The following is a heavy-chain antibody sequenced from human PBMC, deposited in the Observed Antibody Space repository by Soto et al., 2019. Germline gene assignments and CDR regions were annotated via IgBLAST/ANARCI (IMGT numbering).Heavy chain of an antibody. V-gene: IGHV3-48*02. D-gene: IGHD3-10*01. CDR1: GFTFSLYS. Sequence: EVQLVESGGGLVQPGGSLRLSCAASGFTFSLYSMSWVRQAPGKGLEWVSYISRSSTGIHYADSVKGRFTISRDDVTNSMPLQMNSLRDGDTAVYYCARAVTWGLDVWGQGTTVSISS. J-gene: IGHJ6*01. CDR2: ISRSSTGI. CDR3: ARAVTWGLDV.